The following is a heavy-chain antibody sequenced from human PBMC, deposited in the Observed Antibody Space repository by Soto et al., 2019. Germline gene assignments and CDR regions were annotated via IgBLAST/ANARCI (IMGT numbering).Heavy chain of an antibody. Sequence: EVQLSESGGGLVQPGGSLRLSCAASGFTFSSYAMSWVRQAPGKGLEWVSAISGGDGSTYYADSVQGRFTISRDNSKNTLYLQMNSLRAEDTAVYYCARGRYSSGWYVYGPNSGSWGSSDDYWGQGTLVTVSS. CDR1: GFTFSSYA. CDR2: ISGGDGST. CDR3: ARGRYSSGWYVYGPNSGSWGSSDDY. J-gene: IGHJ4*02. D-gene: IGHD6-19*01. V-gene: IGHV3-23*01.